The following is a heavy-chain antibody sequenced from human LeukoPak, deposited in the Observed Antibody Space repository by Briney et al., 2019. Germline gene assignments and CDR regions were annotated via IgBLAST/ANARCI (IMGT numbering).Heavy chain of an antibody. CDR2: INAGNGNT. V-gene: IGHV1-3*01. CDR3: AREEDLYDILTGQPLDY. CDR1: GYTFTSYA. Sequence: ASVKVSCKASGYTFTSYAMHWVRQAPGQRLEWMGWINAGNGNTKYSQKFQGRVTITRDTSASTAYMELNSLRSEDTAVYYCAREEDLYDILTGQPLDYWGQGTLVTVSS. D-gene: IGHD3-9*01. J-gene: IGHJ4*02.